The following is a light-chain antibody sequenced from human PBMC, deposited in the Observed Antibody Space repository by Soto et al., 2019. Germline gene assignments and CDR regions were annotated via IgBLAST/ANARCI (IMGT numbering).Light chain of an antibody. CDR1: SSNIGNNY. Sequence: QSVLTQPPSVSAAPGQKVTISCSGSSSNIGNNYVSWYQQLSGTAPKLLIYDDNKRPSGIPDRFSGSKSGTSATLGITGLQTGDEADYYCGTWDGSLSAVVFGGGTKLTVL. J-gene: IGLJ2*01. CDR2: DDN. V-gene: IGLV1-51*01. CDR3: GTWDGSLSAVV.